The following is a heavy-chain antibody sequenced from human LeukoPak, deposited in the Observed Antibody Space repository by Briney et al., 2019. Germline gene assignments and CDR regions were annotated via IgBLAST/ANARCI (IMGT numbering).Heavy chain of an antibody. D-gene: IGHD7-27*01. CDR2: IYYSGST. CDR3: ARVLTEDAFDI. CDR1: GGSISSGDYY. J-gene: IGHJ3*02. Sequence: PSETLSLTCTVSGGSISSGDYYWSWIRQPPGKGREWIGYIYYSGSTYYNPSLKSRITITVDTSKNQFSLKLTSVTAADTAVYYCARVLTEDAFDIWGQGTMVTVSS. V-gene: IGHV4-30-4*08.